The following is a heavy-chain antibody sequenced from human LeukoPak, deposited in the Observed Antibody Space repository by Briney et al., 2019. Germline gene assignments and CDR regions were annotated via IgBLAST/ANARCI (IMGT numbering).Heavy chain of an antibody. CDR2: ISSSSSYI. J-gene: IGHJ1*01. Sequence: GGSLRLSCAASGFTFSNYSMNWVRQAPGKGLEWVSSISSSSSYIYYADSVKGRFTISRDNAKNSPYLQMNSLRAEDTAVYYCARDWPTIAAAGTIPEYFQHWGQGTLVTVSS. D-gene: IGHD6-13*01. CDR3: ARDWPTIAAAGTIPEYFQH. CDR1: GFTFSNYS. V-gene: IGHV3-21*01.